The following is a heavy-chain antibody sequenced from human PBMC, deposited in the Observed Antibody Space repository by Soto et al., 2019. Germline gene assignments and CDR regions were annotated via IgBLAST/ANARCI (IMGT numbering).Heavy chain of an antibody. V-gene: IGHV4-31*03. CDR3: ARAQVMDYYDSSGYSSWFDP. CDR1: GGSISSGGYY. CDR2: IYYSGST. J-gene: IGHJ5*02. D-gene: IGHD3-22*01. Sequence: PSETLSLTCTVSGGSISSGGYYWSWIRQHPGKGLEWIGYIYYSGSTYYNPSLKSRVTISVDTSKNQFSLKLSSVTAADTAVYYCARAQVMDYYDSSGYSSWFDPWGQGTLVTVST.